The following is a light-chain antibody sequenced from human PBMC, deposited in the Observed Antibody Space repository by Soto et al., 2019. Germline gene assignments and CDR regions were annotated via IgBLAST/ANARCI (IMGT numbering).Light chain of an antibody. J-gene: IGLJ2*01. CDR3: SSYTSSSTLV. V-gene: IGLV2-14*01. CDR2: EVS. CDR1: SSDFGDHKS. Sequence: SALTQAASVSGSPGQSITISCTGASSDFGDHKSVSWYQQHPGKAPKLMIYEVSYRPSGVSNRFSASKSGNTASLTISGLQAEDEADYYCSSYTSSSTLVFGGGTKLTVL.